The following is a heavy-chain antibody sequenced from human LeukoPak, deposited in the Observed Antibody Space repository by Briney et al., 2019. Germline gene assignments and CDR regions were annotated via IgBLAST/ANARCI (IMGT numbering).Heavy chain of an antibody. J-gene: IGHJ4*02. Sequence: PGGSLRLSCAASGFGFSYAWMSWVRQAPGKGLEWVSAISGSGGSTYYADSVKGRFTISRDNSKNTLYLQMNSLRAEDTAVYYCAKDYTLGDYVMDYWGQGTLVTVSS. CDR1: GFGFSYAW. CDR2: ISGSGGST. CDR3: AKDYTLGDYVMDY. V-gene: IGHV3-23*01. D-gene: IGHD4-17*01.